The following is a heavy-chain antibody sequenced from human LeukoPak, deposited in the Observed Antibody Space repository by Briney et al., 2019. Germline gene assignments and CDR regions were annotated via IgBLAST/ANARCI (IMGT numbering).Heavy chain of an antibody. D-gene: IGHD4-23*01. Sequence: PGGSLRLSCAASGFTFSSYSMNWVRQAPGKGLEWVSYISSSGSTIYYADSVKGRFTISRDNAKNSLYLQMNSLRAEDTAVYYCARRPVAYAFDIWGQGTMVTVSS. CDR2: ISSSGSTI. CDR1: GFTFSSYS. CDR3: ARRPVAYAFDI. J-gene: IGHJ3*02. V-gene: IGHV3-48*01.